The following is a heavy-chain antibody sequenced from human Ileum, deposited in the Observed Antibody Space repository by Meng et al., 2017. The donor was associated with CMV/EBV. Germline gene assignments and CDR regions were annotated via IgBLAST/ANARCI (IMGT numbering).Heavy chain of an antibody. CDR2: IYPQNGGT. V-gene: IGHV1-2*02. CDR3: VKEDWYFDF. Sequence: QVQLVQSVTEVKKPGASVKVSCKTSGYTFTAKHLHWVRQAPGQGLEWMGWIYPQNGGTYFAQKFQGRVTMTSDTSITTAYMELSSLTSDDTAIYYCVKEDWYFDFWGQGTLVTVSS. CDR1: GYTFTAKH. D-gene: IGHD3-9*01. J-gene: IGHJ4*02.